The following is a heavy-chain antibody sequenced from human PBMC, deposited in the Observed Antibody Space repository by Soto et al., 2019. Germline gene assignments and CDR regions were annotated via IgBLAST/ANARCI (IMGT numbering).Heavy chain of an antibody. J-gene: IGHJ4*01. CDR1: GFTFDVYA. CDR3: VKDSYADFHRVLPTAEYFFDY. Sequence: GGSLRLSCTASGFTFDVYAMHWVRQGPGRGLEWGSGITWNSGKIAYADSVKGRFTIARDDDNNSLYLQMNSLRPEDTALYYCVKDSYADFHRVLPTAEYFFDYWGHGTLVTVSS. V-gene: IGHV3-9*01. D-gene: IGHD2-2*01. CDR2: ITWNSGKI.